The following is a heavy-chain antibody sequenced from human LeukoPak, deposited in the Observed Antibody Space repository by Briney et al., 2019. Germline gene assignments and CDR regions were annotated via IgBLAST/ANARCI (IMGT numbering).Heavy chain of an antibody. V-gene: IGHV4-34*01. D-gene: IGHD6-19*01. Sequence: PSETLSLTCAVYLGSFSGYYWSWIRHPPGKGLEWIGEINHIGSTNYNPSLKSRVTISVDKTKKHFSLRLSCVHAADTAVDYSARESPHIAVAGISYWGQGTLVTVSS. CDR1: LGSFSGYY. CDR2: INHIGST. CDR3: ARESPHIAVAGISY. J-gene: IGHJ4*02.